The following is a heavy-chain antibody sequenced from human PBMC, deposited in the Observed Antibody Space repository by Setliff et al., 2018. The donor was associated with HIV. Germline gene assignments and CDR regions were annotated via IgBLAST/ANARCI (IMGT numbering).Heavy chain of an antibody. CDR2: INHSDST. CDR1: GESFSGYY. D-gene: IGHD3-10*01. V-gene: IGHV4-34*01. CDR3: ARGGGVTWRAYSLDY. Sequence: TSETLSLTCAVYGESFSGYYWSWIRQPPGKELEWIGEINHSDSTNYNPSLKSRVTISVDTSKNQFSLKLTSVTAADTAVYYCARGGGVTWRAYSLDYWGQGTLVTVSS. J-gene: IGHJ4*02.